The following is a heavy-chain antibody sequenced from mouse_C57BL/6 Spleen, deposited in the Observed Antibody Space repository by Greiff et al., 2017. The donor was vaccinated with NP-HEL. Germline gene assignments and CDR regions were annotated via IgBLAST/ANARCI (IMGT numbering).Heavy chain of an antibody. V-gene: IGHV1-55*01. CDR1: GYTFTSYW. J-gene: IGHJ3*01. Sequence: VQLQQSGAELVKPGASVKMSCKASGYTFTSYWITWVKQRPGQGLEWIGDIYPGSGSTNYNEKFKSKATLTVDTSSSTAYMQLSSLTSEDSAVYYCATGYYDYDASWCAYWGQGTLVTVSA. D-gene: IGHD2-4*01. CDR2: IYPGSGST. CDR3: ATGYYDYDASWCAY.